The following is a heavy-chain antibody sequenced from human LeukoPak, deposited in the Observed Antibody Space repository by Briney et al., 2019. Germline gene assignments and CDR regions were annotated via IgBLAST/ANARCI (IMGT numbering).Heavy chain of an antibody. CDR1: GGSISSFY. V-gene: IGHV4-59*08. D-gene: IGHD3-9*01. CDR2: IYYSGST. Sequence: SETLSLTCTVSGGSISSFYWSWIRQPPGKGLEWIGYIYYSGSTNYNPSLKSRVTISVDTSKNQFSLKLSSVTAADTAVYYCARHIILTGYPPDYYYYGMDVWGQGTTVTVFS. J-gene: IGHJ6*02. CDR3: ARHIILTGYPPDYYYYGMDV.